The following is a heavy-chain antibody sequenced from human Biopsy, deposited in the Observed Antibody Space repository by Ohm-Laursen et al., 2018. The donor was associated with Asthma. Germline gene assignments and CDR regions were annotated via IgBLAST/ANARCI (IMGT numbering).Heavy chain of an antibody. V-gene: IGHV3-30*04. Sequence: SLRLSCSASGFTFDSYTMHWVRQAPGKGLEWVTIISYDGRNTYYADSVEGRFTISRDNSKNTLFLQMSSLRPEDTAVYYCARGGLHYYEYYGMDVWGQGTTVTVSS. D-gene: IGHD2-21*02. CDR1: GFTFDSYT. CDR2: ISYDGRNT. J-gene: IGHJ6*02. CDR3: ARGGLHYYEYYGMDV.